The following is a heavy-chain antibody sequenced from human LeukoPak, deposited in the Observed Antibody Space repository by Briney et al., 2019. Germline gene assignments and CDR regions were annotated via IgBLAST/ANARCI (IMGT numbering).Heavy chain of an antibody. V-gene: IGHV3-30-3*01. CDR1: GFTFSSYA. Sequence: GRSLRLSCAASGFTFSSYAMHWVRQAPGKGLEWVAVISYDGSNKYYADSVKGRFTIYRENSKNTLYLQMNSLRAEDTAVYYCARGSGSPREYYYYYMDVWGKGTTVTVSS. J-gene: IGHJ6*03. D-gene: IGHD1-26*01. CDR2: ISYDGSNK. CDR3: ARGSGSPREYYYYYMDV.